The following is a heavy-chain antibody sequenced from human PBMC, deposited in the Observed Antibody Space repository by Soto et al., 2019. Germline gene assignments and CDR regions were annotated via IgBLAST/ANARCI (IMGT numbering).Heavy chain of an antibody. Sequence: SVKVSCKASGGTFSSYAISWVRQAPGQGLEWMGGIIPIFGTANYAQKFQGRVTMTRDTSTSTVYMELSSLRSEDTAVYYCARDRVYYDSWSGFTRDERFDYWGQGTLVTVSS. J-gene: IGHJ4*02. CDR3: ARDRVYYDSWSGFTRDERFDY. D-gene: IGHD3-3*01. CDR2: IIPIFGTA. CDR1: GGTFSSYA. V-gene: IGHV1-69*05.